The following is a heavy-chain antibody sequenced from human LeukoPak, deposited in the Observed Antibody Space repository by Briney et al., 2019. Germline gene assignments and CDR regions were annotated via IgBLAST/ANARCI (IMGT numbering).Heavy chain of an antibody. J-gene: IGHJ3*02. Sequence: SVKVSCKASGGTFSIYAISWVRQAPGQGLEWMGGIIPIFGTANYAQKFQGRVTITADESTSTAYMELSSLRSEDTAVYYCAREEGGYIGKDAFDIWGQGTMVTVSS. CDR2: IIPIFGTA. CDR3: AREEGGYIGKDAFDI. CDR1: GGTFSIYA. D-gene: IGHD5-12*01. V-gene: IGHV1-69*13.